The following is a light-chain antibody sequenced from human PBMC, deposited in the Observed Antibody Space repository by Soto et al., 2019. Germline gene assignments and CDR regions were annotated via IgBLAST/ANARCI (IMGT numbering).Light chain of an antibody. Sequence: EVVLTQSPGTVSLSPGERATHSCRASQSVTSNYLAWYQQKPGRAPMLLIYAASSRATGIPDGFSGSGSGTDFTLSISRLEPEDFAVYYCQQYGSSVTWTFGQGTKVEIK. CDR2: AAS. V-gene: IGKV3-20*01. CDR1: QSVTSNY. CDR3: QQYGSSVTWT. J-gene: IGKJ1*01.